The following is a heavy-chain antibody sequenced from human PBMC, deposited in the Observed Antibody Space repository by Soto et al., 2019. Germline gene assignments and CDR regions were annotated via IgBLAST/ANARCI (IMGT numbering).Heavy chain of an antibody. Sequence: EVQLVESGGVVVQPGGSLRLSCAASGFTFDDNTMHWVRQAPGKGLEWVSLISWDGGSTYYADSVKGRFTISRDNSKNSLYLQMNSLRTEDTALYYCAKDSGGYYYGMDVWGQGTTVTVSS. D-gene: IGHD3-10*01. CDR1: GFTFDDNT. V-gene: IGHV3-43*01. J-gene: IGHJ6*02. CDR3: AKDSGGYYYGMDV. CDR2: ISWDGGST.